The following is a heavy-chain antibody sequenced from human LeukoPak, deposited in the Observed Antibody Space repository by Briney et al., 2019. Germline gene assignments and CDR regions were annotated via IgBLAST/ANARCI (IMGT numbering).Heavy chain of an antibody. V-gene: IGHV1-2*02. Sequence: ASVKVSCKASGYTFTGYYMHWVRQAPGQGLEWMGWINPNSGGTNYAQKFQGRVTMTRDTSISTAYMELSRLRSDDTAVYYCARASYDRSGYQGWFDPWGQGTLVTVSS. J-gene: IGHJ5*02. CDR3: ARASYDRSGYQGWFDP. CDR2: INPNSGGT. CDR1: GYTFTGYY. D-gene: IGHD3-22*01.